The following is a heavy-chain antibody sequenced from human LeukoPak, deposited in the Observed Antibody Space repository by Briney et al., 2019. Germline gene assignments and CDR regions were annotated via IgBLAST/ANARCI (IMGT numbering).Heavy chain of an antibody. V-gene: IGHV3-23*01. Sequence: GGSLRLSCAASGFSFHNFVMGWVRQAPGKGLEFVSALTFSGSSTYNSDSVKGRFTISRDNSKNTLYLQMNSLRAEDAAVYYCARLGPFWSGPWDFDYWGLGTLVTVSS. CDR2: LTFSGSST. J-gene: IGHJ4*02. CDR3: ARLGPFWSGPWDFDY. D-gene: IGHD3-3*01. CDR1: GFSFHNFV.